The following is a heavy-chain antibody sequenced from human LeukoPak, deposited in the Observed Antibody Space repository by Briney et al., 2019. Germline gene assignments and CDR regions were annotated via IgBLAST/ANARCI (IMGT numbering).Heavy chain of an antibody. J-gene: IGHJ6*03. CDR3: TRSPASFYYMDV. CDR1: GYSFTTYW. Sequence: HGESLKISCKGSGYSFTTYWIGWVRPMPGKGLEWMGIIYPGDSDTRYSPSFQGQVTISADKSISTAYLQWSSLKASDTAMYYCTRSPASFYYMDVWGKGTTVTVSS. V-gene: IGHV5-51*01. CDR2: IYPGDSDT.